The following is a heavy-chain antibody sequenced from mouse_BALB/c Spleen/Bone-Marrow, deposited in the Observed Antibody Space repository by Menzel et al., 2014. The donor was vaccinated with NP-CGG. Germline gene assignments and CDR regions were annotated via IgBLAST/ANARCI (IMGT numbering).Heavy chain of an antibody. Sequence: VKLMESGGGLVQPGGSLKLSCAASGFDFSRYWMTWVRQAPGKGLEWIGEINPDSSTINYTPSLKDKFIISRDNAKNTLYLQMSKVRSEDTALYYCARLGYYGYQGVWGAGTTVTVSS. V-gene: IGHV4-1*02. CDR3: ARLGYYGYQGV. J-gene: IGHJ1*01. CDR2: INPDSSTI. CDR1: GFDFSRYW. D-gene: IGHD1-2*01.